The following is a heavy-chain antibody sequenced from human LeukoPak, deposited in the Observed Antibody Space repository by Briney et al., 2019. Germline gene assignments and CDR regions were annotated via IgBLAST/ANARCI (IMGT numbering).Heavy chain of an antibody. CDR1: GGTFSSYA. CDR2: IIPIFGTA. J-gene: IGHJ3*02. CDR3: ARDSRETVAGTGDAFDI. Sequence: GASVKVSCKASGGTFSSYAISWVRQAPGQGLEWMGGIIPIFGTANYAQKFQGRVTITADESTSTAYMELSSLRSEDTAVYYCARDSRETVAGTGDAFDIWGQGTMVTVSP. D-gene: IGHD6-19*01. V-gene: IGHV1-69*13.